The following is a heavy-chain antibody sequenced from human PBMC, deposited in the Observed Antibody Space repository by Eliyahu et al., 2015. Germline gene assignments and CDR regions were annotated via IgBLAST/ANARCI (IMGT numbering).Heavy chain of an antibody. CDR3: ARGGGYSNYDWFDP. V-gene: IGHV1-8*01. CDR1: GYTFASYD. Sequence: KASGYTFASYDINWVRQATGQGLEWMGWMNPNSGNTGYAQKFQGRITMTTNTSISTAYMELSSLKSDDTAVYYCARGGGYSNYDWFDPWGQGTLVTVSS. J-gene: IGHJ5*02. D-gene: IGHD4-11*01. CDR2: MNPNSGNT.